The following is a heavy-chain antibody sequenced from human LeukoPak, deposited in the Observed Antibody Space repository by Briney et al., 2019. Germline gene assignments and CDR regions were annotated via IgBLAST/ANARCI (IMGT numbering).Heavy chain of an antibody. Sequence: GGSLRLSCAASGFTFDDYGMSWIRQAPGKGLEWVSYISSSSSTIYYADSVKGRFTVSRDNANNSLYLQMNSLRAEDTAVYYCARESYWTGGYWGQGTLVTVSS. D-gene: IGHD1-1*01. CDR1: GFTFDDYG. CDR3: ARESYWTGGY. CDR2: ISSSSSTI. V-gene: IGHV3-11*04. J-gene: IGHJ4*02.